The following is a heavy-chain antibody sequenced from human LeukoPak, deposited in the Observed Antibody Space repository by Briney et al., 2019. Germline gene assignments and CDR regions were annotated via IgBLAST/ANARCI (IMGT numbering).Heavy chain of an antibody. V-gene: IGHV4-4*07. CDR1: GGSISSYY. CDR3: ARRSRRGYGSGSYTHGAFDI. D-gene: IGHD3-10*01. J-gene: IGHJ3*02. CDR2: IYTSGST. Sequence: SETPSLTCTVSGGSISSYYWSWIRQPAGKGLEWIGRIYTSGSTNYNPSLKSRVTMSVDTSKNQFSLKLSSVTAADTAVYYCARRSRRGYGSGSYTHGAFDIWGQGTMVTVSS.